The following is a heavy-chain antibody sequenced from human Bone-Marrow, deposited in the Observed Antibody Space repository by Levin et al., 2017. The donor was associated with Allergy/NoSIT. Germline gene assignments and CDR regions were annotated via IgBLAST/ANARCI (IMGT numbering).Heavy chain of an antibody. CDR3: ARLIPPAIDYFYGVDV. J-gene: IGHJ6*02. CDR2: ISDDGNNK. CDR1: GFMFSGFA. V-gene: IGHV3-30-3*01. D-gene: IGHD2-2*01. Sequence: PGGSLRLSCTASGFMFSGFALHWVRQAPGEGLEWVAVISDDGNNKYYADSVKGRFTISRDNSKDTLYLQMNSLRLEDTAVYYCARLIPPAIDYFYGVDVWGQGTTVTVSS.